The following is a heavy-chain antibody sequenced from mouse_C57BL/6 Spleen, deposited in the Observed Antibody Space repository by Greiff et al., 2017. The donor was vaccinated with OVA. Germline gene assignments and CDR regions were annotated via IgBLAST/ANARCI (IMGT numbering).Heavy chain of an antibody. CDR2: INPNNGGT. D-gene: IGHD3-2*02. CDR1: GFTFTDYY. Sequence: VQLMQSGPELVKPGASVTISCTASGFTFTDYYMNWVQQSPGKSLEWIGDINPNNGGTCYNQKFKGKATLTVDKSSSTAYMELRSVTSEDSAGKYGARWELRIQFADWGQGTLVTVSA. CDR3: ARWELRIQFAD. V-gene: IGHV1-26*01. J-gene: IGHJ3*01.